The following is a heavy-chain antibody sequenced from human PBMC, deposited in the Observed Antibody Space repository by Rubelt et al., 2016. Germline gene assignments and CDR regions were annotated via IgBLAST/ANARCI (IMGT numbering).Heavy chain of an antibody. J-gene: IGHJ4*02. V-gene: IGHV1-46*01. CDR3: ARVYDSSDTYYFDY. D-gene: IGHD3-22*01. CDR1: GGTFSSYA. Sequence: QVQLVQSGAEVKKPGSSVKVSCKASGGTFSSYAISWVRQAPGQGLEWMGIINPSGGSTSYAQKIQGRVTMTRDTSTSTVYMELSSLRSEDTAVYYCARVYDSSDTYYFDYWGQGTLVTVSS. CDR2: INPSGGST.